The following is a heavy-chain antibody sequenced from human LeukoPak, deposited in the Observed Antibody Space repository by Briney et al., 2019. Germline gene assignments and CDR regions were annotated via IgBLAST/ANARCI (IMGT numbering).Heavy chain of an antibody. CDR3: ARDLGIAARPDY. V-gene: IGHV4-39*07. CDR2: IYHSGST. J-gene: IGHJ4*02. Sequence: SETLSLTCTVSRGSISSSSYYWGWIRQPPGKGLEWIGSIYHSGSTYYNPSLKSRVTISADTSKNQFSLKLSSVTAADTAVYYCARDLGIAARPDYWGQGTLVTVSS. D-gene: IGHD6-6*01. CDR1: RGSISSSSYY.